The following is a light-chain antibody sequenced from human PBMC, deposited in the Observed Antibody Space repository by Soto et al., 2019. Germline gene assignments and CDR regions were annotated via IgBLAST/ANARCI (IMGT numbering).Light chain of an antibody. CDR3: QQYGSSPRT. V-gene: IGKV3-20*01. CDR1: QIVTSNY. J-gene: IGKJ1*01. Sequence: EVVLTQSPATLSSSPGERATVSCRASQIVTSNYLAWYQQKPGQAPRLLIFGASIRATGLPDWFSGSGSGTDFTLTISRLEPEDFAVYYCQQYGSSPRTFGQGTKVDIK. CDR2: GAS.